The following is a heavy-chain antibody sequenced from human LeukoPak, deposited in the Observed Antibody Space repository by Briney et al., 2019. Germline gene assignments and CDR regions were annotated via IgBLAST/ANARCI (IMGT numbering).Heavy chain of an antibody. V-gene: IGHV4-59*08. D-gene: IGHD5-12*01. CDR3: ARHSRPGSGGYENAFDV. CDR2: IYYSGST. CDR1: GGSISSYY. Sequence: PSETLSLTCTVSGGSISSYYWSWIRQPPGKGLEWIGYIYYSGSTNYNPSLKSRVTISVDTSKKQFSLNLSSVTAADTAIYFCARHSRPGSGGYENAFDVWGQGTMVTVSS. J-gene: IGHJ3*01.